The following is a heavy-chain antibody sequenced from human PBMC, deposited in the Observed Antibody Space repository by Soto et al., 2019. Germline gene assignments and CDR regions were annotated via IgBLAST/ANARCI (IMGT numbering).Heavy chain of an antibody. D-gene: IGHD1-7*01. CDR3: ARHGITGTWVYYYGMDV. CDR1: GGTFSSYA. J-gene: IGHJ6*02. V-gene: IGHV1-69*12. CDR2: IIPIFDTA. Sequence: QVQLVQSGAEVKKPGSSVKVSCKASGGTFSSYAISWVRQAPGQGLEWMGGIIPIFDTADYAQKFQGRVTITAAESTSTAYMELSSLRSEDTAVYYCARHGITGTWVYYYGMDVWGQGTTVTVSS.